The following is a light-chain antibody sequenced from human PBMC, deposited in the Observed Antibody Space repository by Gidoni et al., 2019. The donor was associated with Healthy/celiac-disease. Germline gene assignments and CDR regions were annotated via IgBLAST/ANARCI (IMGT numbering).Light chain of an antibody. CDR3: HQSSTLPWT. V-gene: IGKV6-21*01. J-gene: IGKJ1*01. Sequence: EIVLTQSPDFQSVTPKEKVTITCRARQSMYSSLHWYQQKPAQSPKLRIKYSSQSFSGVPSRFSGSGSGTDFNLTINRLEAEDAATYYCHQSSTLPWTFGQGTKVEIK. CDR1: QSMYSS. CDR2: YSS.